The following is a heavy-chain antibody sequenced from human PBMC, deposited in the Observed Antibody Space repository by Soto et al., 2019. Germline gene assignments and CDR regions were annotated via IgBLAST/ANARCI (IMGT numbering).Heavy chain of an antibody. CDR1: GGSFSGYY. CDR3: ARGRSSGWAYYYYGMDV. Sequence: QVQLQQWGAGLLKPSETLSLTCAVYGGSFSGYYWSWIRQPPGKGLEWIGEINHRGSTNYNPSLKSRVTISVDTSKNQFSLKLSSVTAADTAVYYCARGRSSGWAYYYYGMDVWGQGTTVTVSS. D-gene: IGHD6-19*01. J-gene: IGHJ6*02. V-gene: IGHV4-34*01. CDR2: INHRGST.